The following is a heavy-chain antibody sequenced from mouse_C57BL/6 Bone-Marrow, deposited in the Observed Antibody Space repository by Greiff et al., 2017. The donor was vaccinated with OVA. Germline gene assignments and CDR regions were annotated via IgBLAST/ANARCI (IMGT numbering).Heavy chain of an antibody. CDR2: IYPGSGST. CDR1: GYTFTSYW. CDR3: ARYDYDENYAMDY. D-gene: IGHD2-4*01. V-gene: IGHV1-55*01. J-gene: IGHJ4*01. Sequence: QVQLQQSGAELVKPGASVKMSCKASGYTFTSYWITWVKQRPGQGLEWIGDIYPGSGSTNYNEKFKSKATLTVDTSSSTAYMQLSSLTSEDSAVYYCARYDYDENYAMDYWGQGTSVTVSS.